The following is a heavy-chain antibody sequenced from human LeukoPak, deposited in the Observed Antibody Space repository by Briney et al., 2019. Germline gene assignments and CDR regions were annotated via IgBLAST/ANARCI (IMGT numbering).Heavy chain of an antibody. CDR2: IFYSGST. J-gene: IGHJ4*02. CDR1: GGSIYNYW. V-gene: IGHV4-59*08. Sequence: SETLSLTCTVSGGSIYNYWWSWVRQPPGKGPEWIGHIFYSGSTTYNASLQSRATISVDTSKNQFSLTLSSVTAADTALYYCARFTRLDGDGYYLDHWGQGTQVTVSS. D-gene: IGHD2-21*01. CDR3: ARFTRLDGDGYYLDH.